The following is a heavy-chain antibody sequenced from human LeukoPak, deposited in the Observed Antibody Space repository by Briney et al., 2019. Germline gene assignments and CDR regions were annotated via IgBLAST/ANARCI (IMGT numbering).Heavy chain of an antibody. J-gene: IGHJ4*02. CDR2: ISGSGLNT. Sequence: GGSLRLSCAASGFTFRNYGMSWVRQAPGKGLEWVSSISGSGLNTYYADSVKGRFTISRDKSKNTLYLQMNSLRAEDTAVYYCAKGVTPVISLQFFDYWGQGTLITVSS. CDR1: GFTFRNYG. D-gene: IGHD4-17*01. CDR3: AKGVTPVISLQFFDY. V-gene: IGHV3-23*01.